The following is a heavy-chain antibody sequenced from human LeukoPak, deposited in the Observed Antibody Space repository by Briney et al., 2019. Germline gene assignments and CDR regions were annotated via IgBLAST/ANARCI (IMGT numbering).Heavy chain of an antibody. V-gene: IGHV4-39*01. J-gene: IGHJ4*02. D-gene: IGHD6-13*01. CDR2: IYYNGST. CDR1: GGSISSGSYY. Sequence: SETLSLTCTVSGGSISSGSYYWGWIRQPPGKGLELIGSIYYNGSTYYNPSLKSRGTISVDTSKNHFSLKLSSVTAADTAVYYCARHRTRWGGSGIAASIDYWGQGTLVTVSS. CDR3: ARHRTRWGGSGIAASIDY.